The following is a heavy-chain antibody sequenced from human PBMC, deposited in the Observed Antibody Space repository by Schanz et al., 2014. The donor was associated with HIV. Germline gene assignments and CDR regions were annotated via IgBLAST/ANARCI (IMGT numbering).Heavy chain of an antibody. V-gene: IGHV3-21*01. CDR2: ISGRGGIT. Sequence: EVHLVESGGGLVQPGGSLRISCAASGFTFSTYMMNWVRQAPGKGLEWLSSISGRGGITKYADSVKGRFTVSRDNTKNSLFLEMSSLRVEDTAVYFCARDRGGINWFDPRGQGTLVAVTS. J-gene: IGHJ5*02. CDR3: ARDRGGINWFDP. D-gene: IGHD2-21*01. CDR1: GFTFSTYM.